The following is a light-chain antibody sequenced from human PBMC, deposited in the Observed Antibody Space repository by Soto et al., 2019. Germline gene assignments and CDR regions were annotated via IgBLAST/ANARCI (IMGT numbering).Light chain of an antibody. CDR1: QSIRTY. CDR3: QQSYSSPHT. V-gene: IGKV1-39*01. Sequence: DIQMTQSPSSLSASVGDRVTITCRASQSIRTYLNWYHQRPGTAPKLLIHGASSLQNGVSSRFSGRGSRTDFSLTISSLQPEDFATYYFQQSYSSPHTFGQGTNLDI. J-gene: IGKJ2*01. CDR2: GAS.